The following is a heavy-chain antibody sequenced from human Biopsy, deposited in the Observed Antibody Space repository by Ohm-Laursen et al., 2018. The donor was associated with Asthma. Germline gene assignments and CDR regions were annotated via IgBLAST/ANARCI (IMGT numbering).Heavy chain of an antibody. V-gene: IGHV3-30*18. Sequence: SLRLSCAASGRHFGSYNMHWVRQAPGKGLEWVAVISYDGSNKYYADSVKGRFTISRDNSKNTLYLQMNSLRAEDTAVYYCAKWDTYYDFWSGYYTRYNYYYYGMDVWGQGTTVTVSS. CDR2: ISYDGSNK. CDR1: GRHFGSYN. J-gene: IGHJ6*02. D-gene: IGHD3-3*01. CDR3: AKWDTYYDFWSGYYTRYNYYYYGMDV.